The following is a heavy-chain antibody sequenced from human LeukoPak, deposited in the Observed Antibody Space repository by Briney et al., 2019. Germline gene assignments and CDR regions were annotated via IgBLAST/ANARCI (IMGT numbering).Heavy chain of an antibody. D-gene: IGHD6-13*01. V-gene: IGHV1-69*06. Sequence: GASVKVSCKASAGTFSSYAISWVRQPPAQGLEWTGRIIPICGTANDAQKFQGRVTITADKSTSTAYMELSSLRSEDTAVYSCARGSIAADLNMDVWGKGTTVTVSS. J-gene: IGHJ6*03. CDR3: ARGSIAADLNMDV. CDR1: AGTFSSYA. CDR2: IIPICGTA.